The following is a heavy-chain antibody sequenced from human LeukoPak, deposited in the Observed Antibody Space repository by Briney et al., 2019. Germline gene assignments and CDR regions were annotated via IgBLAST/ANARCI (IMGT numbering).Heavy chain of an antibody. CDR2: ISAYNGNT. V-gene: IGHV1-18*01. J-gene: IGHJ4*02. D-gene: IGHD3-10*01. CDR1: GYTITSYG. Sequence: GASVKVSCKASGYTITSYGISWVRQAPGQGLEWMGWISAYNGNTNYAQKLQGRVTMTTDTSTSTAYMELRSLRSDDTAVYYCASSDDYYGSGRSLDYWGQGTLVTVSS. CDR3: ASSDDYYGSGRSLDY.